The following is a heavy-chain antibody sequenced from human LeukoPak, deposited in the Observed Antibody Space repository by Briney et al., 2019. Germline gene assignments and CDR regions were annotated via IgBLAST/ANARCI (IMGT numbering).Heavy chain of an antibody. CDR1: GFTFSNYW. CDR3: ANSHKNAPGVH. D-gene: IGHD1-1*01. V-gene: IGHV3-23*01. J-gene: IGHJ4*02. CDR2: ISGDGGTT. Sequence: PGGSLRLSCAASGFTFSNYWMHWVRQAPGKGLECVAIISGDGGTTYYADSVKGRFTISRDNSQNTVYLQMTSLRAEDTAVYYCANSHKNAPGVHWGQGTLVTVSS.